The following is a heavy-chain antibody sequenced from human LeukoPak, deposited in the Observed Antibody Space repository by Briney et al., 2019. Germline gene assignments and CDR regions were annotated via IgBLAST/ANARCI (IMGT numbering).Heavy chain of an antibody. J-gene: IGHJ4*02. CDR1: GFTFSSYA. Sequence: GGSLRLSRAASGFTFSSYAMSWVRQAPGKGLEWVSAISGSGGSTYYADSVKGRFTISRDNSKNTLYLQMNSLRAEDTAVYYCAKDIGQQLVRRFDYWGQGTLVTVSS. CDR3: AKDIGQQLVRRFDY. CDR2: ISGSGGST. V-gene: IGHV3-23*01. D-gene: IGHD6-13*01.